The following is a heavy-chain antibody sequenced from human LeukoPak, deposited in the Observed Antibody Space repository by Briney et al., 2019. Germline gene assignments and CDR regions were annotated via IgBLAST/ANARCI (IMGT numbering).Heavy chain of an antibody. CDR1: GFTFSNAR. J-gene: IGHJ6*02. V-gene: IGHV3-15*01. Sequence: GGSLRLSCAASGFTFSNARMSWVRQAPGKGLEWVGRIRSKTDGGTTDYAAPVKGRFTISRDDSKNTLYLQMNSLKSEDTAVYYCTTHVVPAAPIYYYYYGMDVWGQGTTATVSS. D-gene: IGHD2-2*01. CDR2: IRSKTDGGTT. CDR3: TTHVVPAAPIYYYYYGMDV.